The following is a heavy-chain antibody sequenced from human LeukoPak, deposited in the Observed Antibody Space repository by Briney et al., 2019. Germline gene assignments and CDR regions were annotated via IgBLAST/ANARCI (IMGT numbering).Heavy chain of an antibody. Sequence: GGSLRLSCAASGFTFSDYYMSWIRQAPGKGLEWVSAISGSGGSTYYADSVKGRFTISRDNSKNTLYLQMNSLRAEDTAVYYCAKESYYYDSSGYYYLAFIDYWGQGTLVTVSS. V-gene: IGHV3-23*01. CDR1: GFTFSDYY. J-gene: IGHJ4*02. CDR3: AKESYYYDSSGYYYLAFIDY. CDR2: ISGSGGST. D-gene: IGHD3-22*01.